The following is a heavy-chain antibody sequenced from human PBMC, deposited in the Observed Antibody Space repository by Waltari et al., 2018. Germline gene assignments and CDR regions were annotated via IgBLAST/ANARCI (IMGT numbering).Heavy chain of an antibody. CDR2: IIPIFGTA. V-gene: IGHV1-69*01. J-gene: IGHJ4*02. CDR1: GGTFSSYA. CDR3: ASWAMAAAGPLFDY. D-gene: IGHD6-13*01. Sequence: QVQLVQSGAEVKKPGSSVKVSCQASGGTFSSYAIRWVRQAPGQGLEWMGGIIPIFGTANYAQKFQGRVTITADESTSTAYMELSSLRSEDTAVYYCASWAMAAAGPLFDYWGQGTLVTVSS.